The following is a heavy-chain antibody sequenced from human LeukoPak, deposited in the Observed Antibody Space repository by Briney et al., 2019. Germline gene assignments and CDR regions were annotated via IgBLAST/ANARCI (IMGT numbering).Heavy chain of an antibody. CDR1: GGSISSGDYY. CDR3: ARRAAMVRGVINY. V-gene: IGHV4-39*07. J-gene: IGHJ4*02. Sequence: SETLSLTCTVSGGSISSGDYYWSWIRQPPGKGLEWIGEINHSGSTNYNPSLKSRVTISVDTSKNQFSLKLSSVTAADTAVYYCARRAAMVRGVINYWGQGTLVTVSS. CDR2: INHSGST. D-gene: IGHD3-10*01.